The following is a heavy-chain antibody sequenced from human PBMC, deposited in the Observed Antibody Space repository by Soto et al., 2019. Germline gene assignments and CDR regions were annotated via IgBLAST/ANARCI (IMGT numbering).Heavy chain of an antibody. V-gene: IGHV3-33*08. CDR2: IWYDGSNK. Sequence: QVQLVESGGGVVQPGRSLRLSCAASGFTFSSYAMHWVRQAPGKGLEWVAVIWYDGSNKYYADSVKGRFTISRDNSKNTLYLQMNSLRAEDTAVYYCAREAGRIQLPPRGLAYWGQGTLVTVSS. CDR3: AREAGRIQLPPRGLAY. CDR1: GFTFSSYA. D-gene: IGHD5-18*01. J-gene: IGHJ4*02.